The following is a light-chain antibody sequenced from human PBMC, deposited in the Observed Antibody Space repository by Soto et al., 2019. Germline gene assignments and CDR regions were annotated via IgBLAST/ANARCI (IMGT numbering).Light chain of an antibody. J-gene: IGKJ5*01. CDR1: QSVSSY. Sequence: ILLTQSPATLSSSPGERATLSCRASQSVSSYLAWYQQKPGQAPRLLIYDASNRATGIPARFSGSGSGTDFTLTISSLELEDFAVYYCQQRSNWPFGQGTRLEI. CDR3: QQRSNWP. CDR2: DAS. V-gene: IGKV3-11*01.